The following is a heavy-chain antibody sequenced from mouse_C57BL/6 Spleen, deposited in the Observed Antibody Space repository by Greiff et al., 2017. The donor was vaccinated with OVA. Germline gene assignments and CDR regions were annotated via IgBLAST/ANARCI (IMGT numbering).Heavy chain of an antibody. V-gene: IGHV1-64*01. J-gene: IGHJ1*03. CDR2: IHPNSGST. CDR3: ARIYDYDEEDWYFDV. D-gene: IGHD2-4*01. Sequence: VQLQQPGAELVKPGASVKLSCKASGYTFTSYWMHWVKQRPGQGLEWIGMIHPNSGSTNYNEKFKSKATLTVDKSSSTAYMQLSSLTSEDSAVYYCARIYDYDEEDWYFDVWGTGTTVTVSS. CDR1: GYTFTSYW.